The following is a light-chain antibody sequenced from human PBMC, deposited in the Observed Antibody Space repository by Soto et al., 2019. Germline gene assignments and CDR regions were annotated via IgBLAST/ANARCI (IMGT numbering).Light chain of an antibody. V-gene: IGKV3-20*01. Sequence: IVLTQSPGTLSLSPGERATLSCRSSESVYESQLAWYQQKAGQAPRLLIYAISSRAAGIPDRFSGSGSGTDFTLTITRVEPEDFAMYFCQQYGSSRWTVAQGTKVDIK. J-gene: IGKJ1*01. CDR3: QQYGSSRWT. CDR2: AIS. CDR1: ESVYESQ.